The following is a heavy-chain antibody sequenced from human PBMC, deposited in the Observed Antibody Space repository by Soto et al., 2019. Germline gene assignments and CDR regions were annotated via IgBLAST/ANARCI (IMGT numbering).Heavy chain of an antibody. Sequence: SETLSLTCTVSGGSISSYYWSWIRQPPGKGLEWIGYIYYSGSTNYNPSLKSRVTTSVDTSKNQFSLKLSSVTAADTAVYYCARTYDSSGYFGYWGQGTLVTVSS. J-gene: IGHJ4*02. CDR2: IYYSGST. D-gene: IGHD3-22*01. CDR3: ARTYDSSGYFGY. CDR1: GGSISSYY. V-gene: IGHV4-59*12.